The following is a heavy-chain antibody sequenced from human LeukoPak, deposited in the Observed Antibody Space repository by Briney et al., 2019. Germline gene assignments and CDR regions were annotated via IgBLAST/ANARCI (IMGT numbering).Heavy chain of an antibody. J-gene: IGHJ5*02. CDR1: GFTLDDYG. CDR3: AKDRRYYYDSSGYYFS. D-gene: IGHD3-22*01. Sequence: GGSLRLSCAASGFTLDDYGMSWVRQAPGKGLEWVSAISGSGGSTYYADSVKGRFTISRDNSKNTLYLQMNSLRAEDTAVFYCAKDRRYYYDSSGYYFSWGQGTLVTVSS. V-gene: IGHV3-23*01. CDR2: ISGSGGST.